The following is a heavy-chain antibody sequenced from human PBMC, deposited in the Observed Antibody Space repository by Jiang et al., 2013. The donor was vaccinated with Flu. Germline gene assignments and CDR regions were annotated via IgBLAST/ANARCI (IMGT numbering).Heavy chain of an antibody. CDR1: GFSLSNPRMG. J-gene: IGHJ4*02. V-gene: IGHV2-26*01. D-gene: IGHD3-9*01. CDR2: IFSNDQK. Sequence: KPTQTLTLTCTVSGFSLSNPRMGVSWIRQPPGKALEWLAHIFSNDQKSYNTSLKSRLTISKDTSKSQVVLTMTNMDPVDTATYYCAQSDVLTGYYTTPRSNYFDYWGQGTLVTVSS. CDR3: AQSDVLTGYYTTPRSNYFDY.